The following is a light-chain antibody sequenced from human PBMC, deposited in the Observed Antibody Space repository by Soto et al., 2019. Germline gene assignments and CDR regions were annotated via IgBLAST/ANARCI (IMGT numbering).Light chain of an antibody. V-gene: IGKV1-5*03. CDR1: QTISSW. CDR2: KAS. J-gene: IGKJ1*01. CDR3: QDYNSYSEG. Sequence: DIQMTQHTYTLSGSVGDRVTITCRASQTISSWLAWYQQKPGKAPKLLIYKASTLKSGVPSRFSGSGSGTEFTLTISSLQPDDFATYYSQDYNSYSEGFGQVAKVDVK.